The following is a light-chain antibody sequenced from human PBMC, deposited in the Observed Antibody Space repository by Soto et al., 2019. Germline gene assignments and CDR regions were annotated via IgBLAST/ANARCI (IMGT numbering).Light chain of an antibody. CDR2: AAS. CDR3: QQYNSYWT. CDR1: QGIDIW. Sequence: DIQMTQSPSSVSASVGDRVTITCRASQGIDIWLAWYQQKPGKAPKLLIYAASSLQSGVPSRFSGSGSGTDFTLTISSLQPEDFATYYCQQYNSYWTFGQGTKVEIK. V-gene: IGKV1D-16*01. J-gene: IGKJ1*01.